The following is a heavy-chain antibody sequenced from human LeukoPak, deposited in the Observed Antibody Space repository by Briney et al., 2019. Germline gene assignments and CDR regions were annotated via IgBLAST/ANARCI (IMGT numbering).Heavy chain of an antibody. D-gene: IGHD1-26*01. CDR3: ARPKVGATRGFDY. CDR1: GGSISSYY. CDR2: IYYSGTT. J-gene: IGHJ4*02. V-gene: IGHV4-59*04. Sequence: SETLSLTCTVSGGSISSYYWSWLRQPPGKGLEWIGYIYYSGTTYYNPSLKSRVTISVDTSKNQFSLTLTSLTAADTAVYYCARPKVGATRGFDYWGQGTLVTVSS.